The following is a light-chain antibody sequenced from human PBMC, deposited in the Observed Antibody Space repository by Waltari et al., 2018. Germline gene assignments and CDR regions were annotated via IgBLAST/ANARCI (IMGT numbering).Light chain of an antibody. Sequence: SYELTQPPSVSVSPGQTASNTCYGDKLGYKYACWYQQKPGQSPVLAIYQDSKRPSGIPERFSGSNSGNTATLTISGTQAMDEADYYCQAWDSSTVVLGGGTKLTVL. CDR3: QAWDSSTVV. J-gene: IGLJ2*01. CDR2: QDS. V-gene: IGLV3-1*01. CDR1: KLGYKY.